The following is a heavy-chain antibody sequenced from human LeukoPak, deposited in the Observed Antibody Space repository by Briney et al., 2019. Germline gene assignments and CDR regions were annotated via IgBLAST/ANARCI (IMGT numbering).Heavy chain of an antibody. CDR3: ASFNYGSGRIDY. Sequence: SQTLSLTCTVSGGSISSGSYYWSWIRQPAGKGLEWIGRIYTSGSTNYNPSLKSRVTISVDTSKNQFSLKLSSVTAADTAVYYCASFNYGSGRIDYWGQGTLVTVSS. D-gene: IGHD3-10*01. J-gene: IGHJ4*02. V-gene: IGHV4-61*02. CDR1: GGSISSGSYY. CDR2: IYTSGST.